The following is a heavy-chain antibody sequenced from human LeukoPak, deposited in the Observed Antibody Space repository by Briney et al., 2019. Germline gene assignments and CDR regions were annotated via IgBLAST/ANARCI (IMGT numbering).Heavy chain of an antibody. Sequence: PGGSLRLSCAASGFTFSSYEMNCVRQAPGKGLEWVSYISSSGSTIYYADSVKGRFTISRDNARNSLYLPMNSLRGEDTAVYYCARGPHPYSSGWYHFDYWGQGTLVTVSS. V-gene: IGHV3-48*03. CDR3: ARGPHPYSSGWYHFDY. CDR1: GFTFSSYE. CDR2: ISSSGSTI. D-gene: IGHD6-19*01. J-gene: IGHJ4*02.